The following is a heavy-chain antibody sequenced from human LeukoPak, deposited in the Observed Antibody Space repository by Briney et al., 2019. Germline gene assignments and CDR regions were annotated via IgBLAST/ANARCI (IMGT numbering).Heavy chain of an antibody. CDR3: ARVEGDSSSWPSFDY. J-gene: IGHJ4*02. Sequence: SETLSLTCTVSGGSISSYYWSWIRQPPGKGLEWIGYIYYSGSTNYNPSLKSRVTISVDTSKNQFSLKLSSVTAADTAVYYCARVEGDSSSWPSFDYWGQGTLDTVSS. CDR2: IYYSGST. CDR1: GGSISSYY. D-gene: IGHD6-13*01. V-gene: IGHV4-59*01.